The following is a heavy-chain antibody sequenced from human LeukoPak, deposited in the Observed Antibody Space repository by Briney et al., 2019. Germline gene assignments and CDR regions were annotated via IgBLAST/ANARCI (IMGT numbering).Heavy chain of an antibody. V-gene: IGHV3-23*01. D-gene: IGHD1-26*01. CDR2: VSGGGGGT. Sequence: GGSLRLSCAASGFTFSSCAMSWVRQAPGKGLEWVSGVSGGGGGTYYADSVKGRFTISRDNSRNTLYLQMNSLRAEDTAVYYCARIVGATPGGSLYNWFDPWGQGTLVTVSS. J-gene: IGHJ5*02. CDR3: ARIVGATPGGSLYNWFDP. CDR1: GFTFSSCA.